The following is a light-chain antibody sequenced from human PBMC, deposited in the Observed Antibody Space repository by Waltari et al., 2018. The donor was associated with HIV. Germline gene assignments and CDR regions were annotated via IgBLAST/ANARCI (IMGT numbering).Light chain of an antibody. V-gene: IGLV6-57*01. CDR3: QSYDDNKWV. CDR2: GDK. CDR1: SGRIAGHS. J-gene: IGLJ2*01. Sequence: FMLAQPHSLSESPGKPVTISCTRRSGRIAGHSVQWSQQRPGSFPTTVIFGDKERPAGVPDRFACSIDNASNTASLTISGLKTADEADYYCQSYDDNKWVFGGGTKLAVL.